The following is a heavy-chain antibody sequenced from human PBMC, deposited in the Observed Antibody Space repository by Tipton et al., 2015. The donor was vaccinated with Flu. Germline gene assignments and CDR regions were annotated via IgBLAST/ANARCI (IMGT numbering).Heavy chain of an antibody. V-gene: IGHV4-31*03. Sequence: TLSLTCTVPGVSIRSDFSYWGWIRQRPGEGLKWVGYMSYSGDTYYNPSLKSRLSISGDTSKNQFSLKVTSVIAADTAFYYCARGDCSGGGCYSGTWFDPWGRGTLVTVSS. CDR3: ARGDCSGGGCYSGTWFDP. D-gene: IGHD2-15*01. J-gene: IGHJ5*02. CDR2: MSYSGDT. CDR1: GVSIRSDFSY.